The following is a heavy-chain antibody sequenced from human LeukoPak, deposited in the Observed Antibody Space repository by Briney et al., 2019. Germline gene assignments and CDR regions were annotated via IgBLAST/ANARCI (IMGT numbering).Heavy chain of an antibody. D-gene: IGHD6-6*01. CDR1: GYTFTSFV. J-gene: IGHJ4*02. CDR3: ARAHSYSTSSLPGY. Sequence: ASVKVSCKASGYTFTSFVMTWVRQAPGQGLEWMGWINTNTGNPTYAQGFTGRFVFSLDTSVSTAFLQISSLKAEDTAVYYCARAHSYSTSSLPGYWGQGTLVTVSS. V-gene: IGHV7-4-1*02. CDR2: INTNTGNP.